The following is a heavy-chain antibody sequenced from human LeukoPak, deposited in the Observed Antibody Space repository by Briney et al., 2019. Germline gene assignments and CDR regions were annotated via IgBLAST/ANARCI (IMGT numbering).Heavy chain of an antibody. Sequence: SETLSLTCSVSGGSFSTYYWTWTRQPPGKGLEYIGYVYYTGSTNYNPSLQSRVAISIDTSKNQFSLKLRSVTAADTAVYFCARIDGDLLDSWGQGTLVAVSS. CDR2: VYYTGST. CDR3: ARIDGDLLDS. D-gene: IGHD4-17*01. CDR1: GGSFSTYY. V-gene: IGHV4-59*08. J-gene: IGHJ4*02.